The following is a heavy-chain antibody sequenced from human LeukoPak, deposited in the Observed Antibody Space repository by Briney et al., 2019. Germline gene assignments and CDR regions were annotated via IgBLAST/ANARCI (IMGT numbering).Heavy chain of an antibody. Sequence: PSETLPLTCAVSGYSISSGYYWGWIRQPPGKGLEWIGNIYQSGSTFHNPSLKSRATISLDTSKNQFSLKLRSVTAADTAVYYCAREVGYCSRTSCLDWFDPWGQGTLVTVSS. D-gene: IGHD2-2*01. V-gene: IGHV4-38-2*01. J-gene: IGHJ5*02. CDR1: GYSISSGYY. CDR2: IYQSGST. CDR3: AREVGYCSRTSCLDWFDP.